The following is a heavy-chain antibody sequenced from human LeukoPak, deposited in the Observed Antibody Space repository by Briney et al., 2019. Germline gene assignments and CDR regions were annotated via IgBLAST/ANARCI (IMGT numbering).Heavy chain of an antibody. CDR1: GYTFTTYG. J-gene: IGHJ3*02. CDR2: ISAYSGST. CDR3: ARGDYYDSSAYRYYDAFDI. Sequence: ASVRVSCKASGYTFTTYGISWVRQAPGQGLEGMGWISAYSGSTSYAQNLQGRVTMTTDTSTSTAYMELRSLRSDDTAVYYCARGDYYDSSAYRYYDAFDIWGQGTMVTVSS. V-gene: IGHV1-18*01. D-gene: IGHD3-22*01.